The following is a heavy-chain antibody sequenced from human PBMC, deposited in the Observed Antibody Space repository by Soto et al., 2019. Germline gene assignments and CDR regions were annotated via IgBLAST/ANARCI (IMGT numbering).Heavy chain of an antibody. D-gene: IGHD1-1*01. CDR2: IVPMINKI. J-gene: IGHJ4*02. CDR1: GGTTSSYT. V-gene: IGHV1-69*02. CDR3: SLRTGNWNPLAD. Sequence: QVQLVQSGAEVERPGSSVKVSCKTSGGTTSSYTIGWVRQAPGQGLEWMGNIVPMINKIDYAQKFHGRVTMTAAKSTRTVYMELNSLRSEDTAVYFCSLRTGNWNPLADWGQGTLVTVSS.